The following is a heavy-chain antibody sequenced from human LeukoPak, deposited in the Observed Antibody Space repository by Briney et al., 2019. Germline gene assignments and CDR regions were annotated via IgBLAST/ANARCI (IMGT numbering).Heavy chain of an antibody. J-gene: IGHJ3*02. V-gene: IGHV4-59*12. Sequence: SETLSLTCTVSGGSISSYYWSWIRQPPGKGLEWIGYIYYSGSTNYNPSLKSRVTMSVDTSKNQFSLKLSSVTAADTAVYYCARRRVADSRDAFDIWGQGTMVTVSS. CDR3: ARRRVADSRDAFDI. D-gene: IGHD3-22*01. CDR1: GGSISSYY. CDR2: IYYSGST.